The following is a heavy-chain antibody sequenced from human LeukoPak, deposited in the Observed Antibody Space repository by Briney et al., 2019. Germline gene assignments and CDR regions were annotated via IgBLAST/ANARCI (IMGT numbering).Heavy chain of an antibody. J-gene: IGHJ4*02. Sequence: GGSLRLSCAVSGFTFSRNSINWVRQAPGKGLEWVSGINWNGGSTGYADSVKGRFTISRDNAKNSLYLQMNSLRAEDTALYHCARAYSSFWPLDYWGQGTLVTVSS. CDR1: GFTFSRNS. D-gene: IGHD6-6*01. CDR2: INWNGGST. V-gene: IGHV3-20*01. CDR3: ARAYSSFWPLDY.